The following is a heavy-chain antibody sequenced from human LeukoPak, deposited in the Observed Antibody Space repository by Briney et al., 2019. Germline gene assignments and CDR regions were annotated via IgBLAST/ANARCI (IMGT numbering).Heavy chain of an antibody. CDR2: INNSGSYT. CDR3: AKDGHGNYFDY. Sequence: GGSLRLSCAASEFTFSDHYMIWIRQAPGKGLEWVSYINNSGSYTNYADSVKGRFTISRDNSKNTLYLQMNSLRAEDTAVYYCAKDGHGNYFDYWGQGTLVTVSS. V-gene: IGHV3-11*06. CDR1: EFTFSDHY. D-gene: IGHD4-17*01. J-gene: IGHJ4*02.